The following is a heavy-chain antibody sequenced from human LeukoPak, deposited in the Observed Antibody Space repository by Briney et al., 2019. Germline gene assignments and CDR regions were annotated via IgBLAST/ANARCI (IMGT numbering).Heavy chain of an antibody. Sequence: GGSLRLSCAASGFTFDDYAMHWVRQAPGKGLEWVSLISGDGGSTYYADSVKGRFTISRDNSKNSLYLQMNSLRTEDTALYYCAKEGTYYDFWNGYHPYYFDYWGQGTLVTVSS. CDR2: ISGDGGST. CDR3: AKEGTYYDFWNGYHPYYFDY. V-gene: IGHV3-43*02. J-gene: IGHJ4*02. CDR1: GFTFDDYA. D-gene: IGHD3-3*01.